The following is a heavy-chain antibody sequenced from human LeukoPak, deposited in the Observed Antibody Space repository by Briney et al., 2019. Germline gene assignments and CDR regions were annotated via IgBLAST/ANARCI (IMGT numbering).Heavy chain of an antibody. CDR2: IYPSDSDT. J-gene: IGHJ4*02. V-gene: IGHV5-51*01. Sequence: GESLKISCKTSGYSFTSYWIGWVRQMPGTGLEWMGIIYPSDSDTRYSPSFQGQVTISVDKSISTAYLQWSSLKASDTAMYYCARHVGSSGWYVWGQGTLVTVSP. D-gene: IGHD6-19*01. CDR3: ARHVGSSGWYV. CDR1: GYSFTSYW.